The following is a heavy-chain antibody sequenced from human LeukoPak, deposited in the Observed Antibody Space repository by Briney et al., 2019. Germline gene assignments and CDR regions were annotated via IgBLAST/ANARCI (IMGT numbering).Heavy chain of an antibody. CDR1: GYTFTGHH. CDR2: INPDSGGT. CDR3: ARHTSTYLDQ. Sequence: ASVKVSCKASGYTFTGHHVHWVRQAPGQGLEWMGWINPDSGGTRYAQKFQGRVTMTRDTSTSTAYMELSRLGSDDTAVYFCARHTSTYLDQWGQGALVTVSS. D-gene: IGHD2-2*01. J-gene: IGHJ4*02. V-gene: IGHV1-2*02.